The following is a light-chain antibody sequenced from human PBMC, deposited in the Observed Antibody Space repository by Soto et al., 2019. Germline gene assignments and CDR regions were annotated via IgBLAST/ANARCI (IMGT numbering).Light chain of an antibody. CDR3: SSYASSSTRV. Sequence: QPVLTQPSSVCGSPGQSITISCTGTISDVGGYNYVSWYQQHPGKAPKLMIYEVSNRPSGVSNRFSGSKSGNTASLTISGLQAEDEADYYCSSYASSSTRVFGTGTKVTV. V-gene: IGLV2-14*01. CDR1: ISDVGGYNY. CDR2: EVS. J-gene: IGLJ1*01.